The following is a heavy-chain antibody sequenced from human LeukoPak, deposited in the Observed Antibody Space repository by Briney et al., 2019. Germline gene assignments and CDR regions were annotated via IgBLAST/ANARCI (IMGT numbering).Heavy chain of an antibody. V-gene: IGHV3-74*01. CDR3: ARESSPEDAFDL. D-gene: IGHD1-14*01. CDR1: GFTLTNNW. J-gene: IGHJ3*01. Sequence: GGSLRLSCTASGFTLTNNWMHWVRQVPGKGLEWVSRVNTYGTNTNYTDSVRGRFTISRDNAKNTLYLQMDSLRAEDSAIYYCARESSPEDAFDLWGQGTRVTVSS. CDR2: VNTYGTNT.